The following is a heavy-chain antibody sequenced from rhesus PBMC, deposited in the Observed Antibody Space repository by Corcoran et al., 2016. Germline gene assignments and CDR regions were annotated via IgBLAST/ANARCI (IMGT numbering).Heavy chain of an antibody. CDR1: GCTCSDHF. CDR3: SGGGRDINYVY. D-gene: IGHD4-23*01. V-gene: IGHV3-184*01. J-gene: IGHJ4*01. Sequence: EVQLVESGGGLVQPGGSLRLSWAASGCTCSDHFIYGVRQAWGRGLGWVSFIKSRSYSGTADYAASVKDRFAISRDSSKSIAYLQMNSLKTEDTAVYYCSGGGRDINYVYWGQGVLVTVSS. CDR2: IKSRSYSGTA.